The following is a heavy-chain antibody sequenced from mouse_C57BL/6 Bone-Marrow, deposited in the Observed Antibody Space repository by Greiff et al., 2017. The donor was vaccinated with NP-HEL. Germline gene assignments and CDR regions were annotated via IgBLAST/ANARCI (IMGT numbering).Heavy chain of an antibody. Sequence: EVQLQESGPGLVKPSQSLSLTCSVTGYSITSGYYWNWIRQFPGNKLEWMGYISYDGSNNYNPSLKNRISITRDTSKNQFFLKLNSVTTEDTATYYCARKRTGTGDYYAMDYWGQGTSVTVSS. V-gene: IGHV3-6*01. CDR1: GYSITSGYY. CDR3: ARKRTGTGDYYAMDY. J-gene: IGHJ4*01. CDR2: ISYDGSN. D-gene: IGHD4-1*01.